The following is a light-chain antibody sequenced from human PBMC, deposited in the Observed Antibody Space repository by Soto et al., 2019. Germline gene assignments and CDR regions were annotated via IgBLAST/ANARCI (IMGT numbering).Light chain of an antibody. J-gene: IGKJ4*01. Sequence: DIQMTQSPSTLPASVGDRVTITCRANQSISTWLAWYQQKPGKAPNLLIYKASRLETGVPSRFSGSGSGTDFTLTISSLQPEDFATYYCQQANSFPLTFGGGTKVDI. CDR1: QSISTW. CDR3: QQANSFPLT. V-gene: IGKV1-5*03. CDR2: KAS.